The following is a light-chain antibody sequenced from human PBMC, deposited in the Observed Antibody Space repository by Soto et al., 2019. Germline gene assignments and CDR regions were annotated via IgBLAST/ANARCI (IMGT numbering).Light chain of an antibody. V-gene: IGKV1-39*01. J-gene: IGKJ2*01. CDR1: ENIKKY. CDR2: AAS. Sequence: DIQMSQSPSSLSASVGDSVAISCQSSENIKKYLIWYQQKPGKAPNLLIFAASSLQRGVPSRFSGTGSGTDFTLTITNLQPEDFATYYCQQSSASPYTFGQGTKLEI. CDR3: QQSSASPYT.